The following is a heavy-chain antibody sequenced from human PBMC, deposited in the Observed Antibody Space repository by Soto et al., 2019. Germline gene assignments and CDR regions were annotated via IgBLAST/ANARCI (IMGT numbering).Heavy chain of an antibody. CDR1: GFTFSSYG. J-gene: IGHJ4*02. Sequence: QVQLVESGGGVVQPGRSLRLSCAASGFTFSSYGMHWVRQAPGKGPERVAVISYDGSNKYYADSVKGRFTISRDNSKNTLYLPRNRLTAEATAVYYCAKDKVPVVVTAPFDYWGQGTQVTFSS. D-gene: IGHD2-21*02. CDR3: AKDKVPVVVTAPFDY. CDR2: ISYDGSNK. V-gene: IGHV3-30*18.